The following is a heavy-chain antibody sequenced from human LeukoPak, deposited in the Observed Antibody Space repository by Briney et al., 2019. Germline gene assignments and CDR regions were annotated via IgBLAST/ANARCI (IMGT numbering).Heavy chain of an antibody. V-gene: IGHV3-30-3*01. Sequence: PGRSLRLSCAASGFTFTNYDMHWVRQAPGKGLEWVAVISYDGSNKYYADSVKGRFTISRDNSKNTLYLQMNSLRAEDTAVYYCARGAGTGDYWGQGTLVTVSS. J-gene: IGHJ4*02. CDR1: GFTFTNYD. D-gene: IGHD6-13*01. CDR2: ISYDGSNK. CDR3: ARGAGTGDY.